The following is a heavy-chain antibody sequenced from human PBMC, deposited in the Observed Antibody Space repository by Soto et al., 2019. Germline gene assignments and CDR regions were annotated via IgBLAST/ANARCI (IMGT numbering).Heavy chain of an antibody. CDR1: GFIFSDDF. V-gene: IGHV1-46*01. Sequence: ASVKVSCKAAGFIFSDDFMHWVGQAPGQGMEWMGIINASGGSRDDAQKFQGRVTINRDTCTNTVYMDLRSLKYEYMALYYCSRHNRHHYVTPAASSWFHPCGQGPPVILSS. D-gene: IGHD3-16*01. CDR3: SRHNRHHYVTPAASSWFHP. J-gene: IGHJ5*02. CDR2: INASGGSR.